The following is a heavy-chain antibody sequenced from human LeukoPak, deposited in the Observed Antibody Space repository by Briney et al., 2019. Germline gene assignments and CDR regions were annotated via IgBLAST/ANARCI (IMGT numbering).Heavy chain of an antibody. CDR3: AREGVSVAGRGGYYYYYGMDV. CDR2: LYYSGSS. J-gene: IGHJ6*02. Sequence: SETLSLTRTVSGGSTSSSSYYWAWIRQPPGKGLEWIVSLYYSGSSSYNPSLKSRLTISVDISKNQFSLRLSSVTAADTAVYYCAREGVSVAGRGGYYYYYGMDVWGQGTTVTVSS. V-gene: IGHV4-39*07. D-gene: IGHD6-19*01. CDR1: GGSTSSSSYY.